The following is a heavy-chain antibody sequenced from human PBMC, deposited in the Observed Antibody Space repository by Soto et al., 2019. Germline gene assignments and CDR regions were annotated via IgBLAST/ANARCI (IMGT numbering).Heavy chain of an antibody. CDR1: GFTFSSYG. J-gene: IGHJ5*02. V-gene: IGHV3-30*18. D-gene: IGHD5-18*01. CDR3: AKRGYGRYNWFDP. Sequence: PGGSLRLSCAASGFTFSSYGMHWVRQAPAKGLEWVAVISYDGSNKYYADSVKGRFTISRDNSKNTLYLQMNSLRAEDTAVYYCAKRGYGRYNWFDPWGQGTLVTVSS. CDR2: ISYDGSNK.